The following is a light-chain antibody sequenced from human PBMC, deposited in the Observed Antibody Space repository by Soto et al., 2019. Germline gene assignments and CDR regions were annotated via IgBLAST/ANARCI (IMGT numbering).Light chain of an antibody. CDR2: EVS. CDR1: SSDVGTYNL. CDR3: SSYTSTNTLAV. V-gene: IGLV2-14*02. J-gene: IGLJ1*01. Sequence: QSALTQPAAVSGSPGQSITISCTGTSSDVGTYNLVSWYQQYPGKAPKLIIYEVSNRPSGVSNRFSGSKSGDTASLTISGLQAEDEADYYCSSYTSTNTLAVFGTGTKLTVL.